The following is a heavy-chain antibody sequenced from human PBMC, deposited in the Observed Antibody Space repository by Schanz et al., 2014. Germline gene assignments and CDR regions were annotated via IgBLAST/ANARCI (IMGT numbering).Heavy chain of an antibody. D-gene: IGHD2-8*02. Sequence: EVQLLESGGGLVQPGGSLRLSCAASGFTFSSYAMSWVRQAPGKGLEWVSTIGTSGGTNYAESVKGRFTISRDNAENTLFLQMNSLRAEDTAVYYCAKTLFPGGTQTFGNWGRGTLVTVSS. CDR3: AKTLFPGGTQTFGN. CDR1: GFTFSSYA. CDR2: IGTSGGT. J-gene: IGHJ4*02. V-gene: IGHV3-23*01.